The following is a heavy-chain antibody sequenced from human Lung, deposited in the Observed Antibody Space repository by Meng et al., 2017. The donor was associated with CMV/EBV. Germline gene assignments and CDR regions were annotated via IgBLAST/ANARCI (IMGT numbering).Heavy chain of an antibody. CDR1: GFTFSRYS. D-gene: IGHD1-1*01. V-gene: IGHV3-48*04. Sequence: SXAASGFTFSRYSLNWVRQAPGKGLEWLSYISSGSRTIHYADSVKGRFTISRDSAQNSLYLEMNSLRAEDTAVYYCARDATHDLASFDAFDLWGQGTXVTVSS. CDR3: ARDATHDLASFDAFDL. J-gene: IGHJ3*01. CDR2: ISSGSRTI.